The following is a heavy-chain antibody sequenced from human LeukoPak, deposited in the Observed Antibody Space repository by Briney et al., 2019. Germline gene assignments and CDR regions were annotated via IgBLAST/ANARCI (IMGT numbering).Heavy chain of an antibody. J-gene: IGHJ4*02. CDR3: ARRNYYDSTGYYPTDY. CDR1: GGSISTSDW. CDR2: IYHSGST. Sequence: SETLSLTCTVSGGSISTSDWWSWVGQPPGKGLEWIGEIYHSGSTNYNPSFKSRVTISIDKSKNQFSLKLNSMTAADTAVFYCARRNYYDSTGYYPTDYWGQGTLVTASS. V-gene: IGHV4-4*02. D-gene: IGHD3-22*01.